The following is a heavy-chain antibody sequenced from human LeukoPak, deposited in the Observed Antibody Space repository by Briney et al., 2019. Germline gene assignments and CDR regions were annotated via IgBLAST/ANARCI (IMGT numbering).Heavy chain of an antibody. D-gene: IGHD2-2*03. CDR3: AKDGFENWFDP. Sequence: GGSLRLSCAASGFTVSSNYMSWVRQAPGKGLEWVSVIYSGGSTYYADSVKGRFTISRDNSKNTLYLQMNSLRAEDTAVYYCAKDGFENWFDPWGQGTLVTVSS. V-gene: IGHV3-53*01. CDR2: IYSGGST. CDR1: GFTVSSNY. J-gene: IGHJ5*02.